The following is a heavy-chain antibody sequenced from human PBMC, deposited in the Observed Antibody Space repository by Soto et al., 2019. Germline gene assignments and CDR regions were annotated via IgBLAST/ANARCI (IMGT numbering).Heavy chain of an antibody. CDR3: ARDLTIVPATHPRLENYGMDF. V-gene: IGHV1-18*01. Sequence: QVPLVQSAGEVKKPGASVMVSCKASGYSFTCYGISWGRRASGQGLEWVGWISSYNGHTQFVQRFHGRVTMTTDTSTKTANMELRNLRSDDTAHYYCARDLTIVPATHPRLENYGMDFWGQGTTVIVSS. D-gene: IGHD2-2*01. J-gene: IGHJ6*02. CDR2: ISSYNGHT. CDR1: GYSFTCYG.